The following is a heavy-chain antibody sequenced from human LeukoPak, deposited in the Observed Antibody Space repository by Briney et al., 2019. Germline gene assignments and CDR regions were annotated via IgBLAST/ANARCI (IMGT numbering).Heavy chain of an antibody. CDR1: GYTFTSYD. CDR3: ARVPSGITIFGVVPSRKNWFDP. V-gene: IGHV1-8*01. D-gene: IGHD3-3*01. J-gene: IGHJ5*02. Sequence: ASVKVSCNASGYTFTSYDINWVRQATGQGLEWMGWMNPNSGNTGYAQKFQGRVTMTRNTSISTAYMELSSLRSEDTAVYYCARVPSGITIFGVVPSRKNWFDPWGQGTLVTVSS. CDR2: MNPNSGNT.